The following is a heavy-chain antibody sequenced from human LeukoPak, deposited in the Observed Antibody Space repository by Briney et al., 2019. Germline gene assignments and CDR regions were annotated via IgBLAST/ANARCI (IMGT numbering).Heavy chain of an antibody. CDR2: IYYSGNT. CDR1: GGSISSYY. V-gene: IGHV4-59*01. J-gene: IGHJ2*01. CDR3: ARAPHSYDSGSYSVQQYFDL. D-gene: IGHD3-22*01. Sequence: SETLSLTCTVSGGSISSYYWSWIRQPPGKGLEWIGYIYYSGNTNYNSSLESRVTISVDTSKNQFSLRLNSVTAADTAVYYCARAPHSYDSGSYSVQQYFDLWGRGTLVTVSS.